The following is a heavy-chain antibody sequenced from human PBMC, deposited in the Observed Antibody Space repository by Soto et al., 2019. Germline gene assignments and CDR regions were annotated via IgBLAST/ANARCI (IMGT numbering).Heavy chain of an antibody. CDR2: ISSSGSTR. D-gene: IGHD3-3*01. V-gene: IGHV3-11*01. CDR3: ARLLTYYDFWSGYYFDY. Sequence: GGSLRLSCAASGFTFSDYYMSWIRQAPGKGLEWVSYISSSGSTRYYADSVKGRFTISRDNAKNSLYLQMNSLRAEDTAVYYCARLLTYYDFWSGYYFDYWGQGTLVTVSS. CDR1: GFTFSDYY. J-gene: IGHJ4*02.